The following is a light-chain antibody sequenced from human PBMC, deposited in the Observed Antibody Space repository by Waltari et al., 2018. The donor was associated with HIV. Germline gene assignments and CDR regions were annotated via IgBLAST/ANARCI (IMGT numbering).Light chain of an antibody. Sequence: QSVLTQSPSVSEAPGQRVTISCSGSSSNIGSHAVTWFRQSPGKPPTLLVYHDDLILSGVSDRLSASKSGTSDSLAINDLQSEDESLYYCATWDDGLNALLFGGGTKVTVL. V-gene: IGLV1-36*01. J-gene: IGLJ2*01. CDR3: ATWDDGLNALL. CDR1: SSNIGSHA. CDR2: HDD.